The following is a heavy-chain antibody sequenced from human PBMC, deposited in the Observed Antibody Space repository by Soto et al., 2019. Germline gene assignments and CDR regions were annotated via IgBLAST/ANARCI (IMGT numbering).Heavy chain of an antibody. D-gene: IGHD5-18*01. Sequence: GESLKISCKASGYSFANYWIGWVCQKPGKGLEWMGVIYPGDSESTYSPSFEGQVIISVDRSRGTAFLEWSSLKASDTAMYYCARPGAPTDTVVYDFWGQGTQVTVSS. CDR1: GYSFANYW. CDR3: ARPGAPTDTVVYDF. J-gene: IGHJ4*02. CDR2: IYPGDSES. V-gene: IGHV5-51*01.